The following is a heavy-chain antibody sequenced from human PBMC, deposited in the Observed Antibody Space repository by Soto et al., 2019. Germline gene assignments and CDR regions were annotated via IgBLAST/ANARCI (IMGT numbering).Heavy chain of an antibody. V-gene: IGHV3-23*01. D-gene: IGHD3-10*01. J-gene: IGHJ4*02. CDR2: ISGSGDTT. CDR1: GFTFSNYA. CDR3: TKGETSGGHLRGAD. Sequence: EVQLLESGGDLVQAGGSLRLTCAASGFTFSNYAMSWVRQAPGKGLEWVSAISGSGDTTYYADSAKGRFSISRDNSKKSVYLQMHSLGVADTAVYYCTKGETSGGHLRGADWGQGTLVTVSS.